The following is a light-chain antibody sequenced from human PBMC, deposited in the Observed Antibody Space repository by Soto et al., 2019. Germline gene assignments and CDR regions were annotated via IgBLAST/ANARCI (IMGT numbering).Light chain of an antibody. CDR1: QGIRND. Sequence: DIQMPQSPSSLCASVGDIVTITCRASQGIRNDLGWYQQXPGKAPXXLIYAASSLQSGVPSRFSGSGAGTEFTLTISSLQPDDFATYYCQQYNSYWTFGQGTKVDIK. V-gene: IGKV1-17*01. CDR3: QQYNSYWT. J-gene: IGKJ1*01. CDR2: AAS.